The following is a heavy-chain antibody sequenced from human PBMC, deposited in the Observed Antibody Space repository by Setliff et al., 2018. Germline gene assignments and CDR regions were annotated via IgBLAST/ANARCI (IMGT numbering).Heavy chain of an antibody. Sequence: SETLSLTCAVSGDSISSGNWWSWVRQPPEKGLEWIGEINHSGITYYSPSLKSRVIVSVDTSKNQFSLKLSSVTAADTAVYYCARLPGYCNGGNCYGYYTFDIWGQGTMVTVSS. D-gene: IGHD2-15*01. J-gene: IGHJ3*02. V-gene: IGHV4-4*02. CDR2: INHSGIT. CDR3: ARLPGYCNGGNCYGYYTFDI. CDR1: GDSISSGNW.